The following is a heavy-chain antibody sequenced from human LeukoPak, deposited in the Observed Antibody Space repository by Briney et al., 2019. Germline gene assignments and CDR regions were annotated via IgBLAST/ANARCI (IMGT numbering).Heavy chain of an antibody. J-gene: IGHJ5*02. CDR2: IYHSGST. V-gene: IGHV4-38-2*02. CDR3: ARDRHSGYDSVS. CDR1: GYSISSGYY. D-gene: IGHD5-12*01. Sequence: PSETLSLTCTVSGYSISSGYYWGWIRQPPGKGLEWIGSIYHSGSTYYNPSLKSRVTISVDTSKNQFSLKLSSVTAADTAVYHCARDRHSGYDSVSWGQGTLVTVSS.